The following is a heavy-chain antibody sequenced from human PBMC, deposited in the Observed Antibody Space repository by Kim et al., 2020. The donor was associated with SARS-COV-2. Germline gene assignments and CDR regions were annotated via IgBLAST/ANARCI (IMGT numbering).Heavy chain of an antibody. CDR3: ARDGVAATASIFYFDL. V-gene: IGHV3-21*01. D-gene: IGHD6-13*01. CDR2: ISDGSTYI. CDR1: GFNFNTYN. Sequence: GGSLRLSCAGSGFNFNTYNMTWIRQAPGKGLEWVASISDGSTYIYYAASVKGRFTISRDNAKNSLYLQMHSLRAEDTAVYYCARDGVAATASIFYFDLWGQGGLVTVSS. J-gene: IGHJ4*02.